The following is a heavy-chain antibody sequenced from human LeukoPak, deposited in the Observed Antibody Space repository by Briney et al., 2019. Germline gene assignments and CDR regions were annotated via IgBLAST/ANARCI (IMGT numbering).Heavy chain of an antibody. D-gene: IGHD4-17*01. CDR3: ARVTVTANAFDI. Sequence: SQTLSLTCTVSGDSIRSSYWSWIRQPPGKGLEWIGYIYYSGRNDYNPSLKSRLTISLDTSKNQFSLRLSSVTAADTAVYYCARVTVTANAFDIWGQGTMVTVSS. J-gene: IGHJ3*02. CDR1: GDSIRSSY. V-gene: IGHV4-59*01. CDR2: IYYSGRN.